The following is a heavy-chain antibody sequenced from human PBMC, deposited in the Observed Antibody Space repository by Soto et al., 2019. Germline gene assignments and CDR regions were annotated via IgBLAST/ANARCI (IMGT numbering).Heavy chain of an antibody. V-gene: IGHV1-18*01. D-gene: IGHD3-9*01. CDR1: GFTFRNYG. CDR2: ISAYNGNT. J-gene: IGHJ4*02. CDR3: ARPQHDILTDSYTNYFDS. Sequence: QVQLVQSGAEVKKPGASVKVSCKASGFTFRNYGITWLRQVPGQGLEWMGWISAYNGNTVHAQEYEGRLTMTTDTSTSTAYMELRTLRPDDTAVYYCARPQHDILTDSYTNYFDSWGQGTLVTVSS.